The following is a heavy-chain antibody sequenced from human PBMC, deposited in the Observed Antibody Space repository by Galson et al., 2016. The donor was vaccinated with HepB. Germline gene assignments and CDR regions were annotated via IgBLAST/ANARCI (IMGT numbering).Heavy chain of an antibody. CDR1: GFSFSSYG. CDR3: ARDWGSYLDY. D-gene: IGHD3-16*01. V-gene: IGHV3-33*01. Sequence: SLRLSCAASGFSFSSYGIHWVRQAPGKGLEWVAVIWYDGSNKFYADSVKGRFTVSRDNSKNTLFLQMNSLRADDTAVYYCARDWGSYLDYWGPGTLVTVSS. J-gene: IGHJ4*02. CDR2: IWYDGSNK.